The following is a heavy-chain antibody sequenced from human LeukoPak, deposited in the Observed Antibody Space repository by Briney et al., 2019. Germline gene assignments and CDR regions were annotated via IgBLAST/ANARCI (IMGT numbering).Heavy chain of an antibody. CDR1: GFTFSSYS. CDR3: ARDDWFGDYNWFDP. V-gene: IGHV3-48*01. J-gene: IGHJ5*02. D-gene: IGHD3-10*01. Sequence: GESLRLSCAASGFTFSSYSMNWVRQAPGKGLEWISYISSASNTIYYADSVKGRFTISRDNAKNSVYLQMNSLRAEDTAMYYCARDDWFGDYNWFDPWGQGTLVTVSS. CDR2: ISSASNTI.